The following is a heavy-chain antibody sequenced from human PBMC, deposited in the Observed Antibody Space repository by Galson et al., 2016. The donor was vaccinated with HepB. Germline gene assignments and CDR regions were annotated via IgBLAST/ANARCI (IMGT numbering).Heavy chain of an antibody. V-gene: IGHV4-39*01. CDR2: ISYSGST. CDR3: ARHSVETSSLGY. D-gene: IGHD5-24*01. J-gene: IGHJ4*02. Sequence: PGKGLEWIGVISYSGSTYYNPSLKSRVTISVDTSKNQFSLNLSSVTAADTAVYYCARHSVETSSLGYWGQGALVTVSS.